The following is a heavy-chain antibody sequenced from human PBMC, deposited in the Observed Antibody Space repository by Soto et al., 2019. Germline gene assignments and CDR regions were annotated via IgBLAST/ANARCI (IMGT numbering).Heavy chain of an antibody. D-gene: IGHD1-26*01. CDR1: GFTFSSYS. J-gene: IGHJ5*02. CDR2: ISSSSTI. CDR3: ASLSGSYWFDP. V-gene: IGHV3-48*02. Sequence: GGSLRLSCAASGFTFSSYSMNWVRQAPGKGLEWVSYISSSSTIYYADSVKGRFTISRDNAKNSLYLQMNSLRDEDTAVYYCASLSGSYWFDPWGQGTLVTVSS.